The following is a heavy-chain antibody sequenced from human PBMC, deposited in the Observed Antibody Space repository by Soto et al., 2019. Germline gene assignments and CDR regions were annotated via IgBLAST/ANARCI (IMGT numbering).Heavy chain of an antibody. V-gene: IGHV1-2*04. CDR3: ARGAAREYYDFWSGYINYFDY. J-gene: IGHJ4*02. Sequence: ASVKVSCKASGYTFTGYYMHWVRQAPGQGLEWMGWINPNSGGTNYAQKFQGWVTMTRDTSISTAYMELSRLRSDDTAVYYCARGAAREYYDFWSGYINYFDYWGQGTLVTVSS. D-gene: IGHD3-3*01. CDR1: GYTFTGYY. CDR2: INPNSGGT.